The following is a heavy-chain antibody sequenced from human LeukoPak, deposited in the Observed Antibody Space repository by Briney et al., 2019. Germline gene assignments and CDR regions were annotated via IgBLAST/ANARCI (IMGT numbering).Heavy chain of an antibody. CDR3: AREKVGLGSSALHYYYYYYMDV. Sequence: ASVKVSCKASGYTFTGYYMHWVRQAPGQGLEWMGWINPNSGGTNYAQKFQGRVTMTRDTSISTAYMELSSLRSEDTAVYYCAREKVGLGSSALHYYYYYYMDVWGKGTTVTVSS. D-gene: IGHD6-6*01. V-gene: IGHV1-2*02. CDR2: INPNSGGT. CDR1: GYTFTGYY. J-gene: IGHJ6*03.